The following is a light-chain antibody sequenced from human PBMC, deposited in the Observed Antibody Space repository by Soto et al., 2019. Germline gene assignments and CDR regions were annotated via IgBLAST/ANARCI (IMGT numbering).Light chain of an antibody. CDR2: AAS. J-gene: IGKJ4*01. V-gene: IGKV1-39*01. Sequence: DIQMTQSPSSLSASVGDRVTVTCRASQSIRNFLTWYQQKPGKAPDLLIFAASTLQTGVPSRFTGSGSGTDFTLTISSLQPEDFATYYCQQSYSTPPTFGGGTKVEIK. CDR1: QSIRNF. CDR3: QQSYSTPPT.